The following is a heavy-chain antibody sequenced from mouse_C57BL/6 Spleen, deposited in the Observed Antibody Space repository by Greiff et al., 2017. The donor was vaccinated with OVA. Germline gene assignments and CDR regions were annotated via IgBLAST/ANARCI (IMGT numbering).Heavy chain of an antibody. Sequence: EVKLEESGGGLVKPGGSLKLSCAASGFTFSDYGMHWVRQAPEKGLEWVAYISSGSSTIYYADTVKGRFTISRDNAKNTLFLQMTSLRSEDTAMYYCARRNYGSPSYWYFDVWGTGTTVTVSS. CDR2: ISSGSSTI. V-gene: IGHV5-17*01. CDR1: GFTFSDYG. J-gene: IGHJ1*03. CDR3: ARRNYGSPSYWYFDV. D-gene: IGHD1-1*01.